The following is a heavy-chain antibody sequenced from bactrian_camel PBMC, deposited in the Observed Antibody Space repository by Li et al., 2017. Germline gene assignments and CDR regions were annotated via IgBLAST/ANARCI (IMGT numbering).Heavy chain of an antibody. CDR2: INNAGGST. V-gene: IGHV3S40*01. CDR1: GFTFSSYA. J-gene: IGHJ7*01. D-gene: IGHD6*01. Sequence: VQLVESGGGLVQPGGSLRLSCAASGFTFSSYAMTWVRQAPGKGLEWVSTINNAGGSTYYADSVKGRFTISRDNAKNAVNLQLNSLKTEDMAMYYCAKAGGGWYFNYWGKGTQVTVS.